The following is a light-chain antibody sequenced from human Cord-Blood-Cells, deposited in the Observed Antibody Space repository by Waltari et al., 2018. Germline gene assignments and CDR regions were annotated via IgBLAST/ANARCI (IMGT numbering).Light chain of an antibody. V-gene: IGLV2-14*01. CDR3: SSYTSSSTWV. J-gene: IGLJ3*02. CDR1: SSDVGGYNY. Sequence: QSALTQPASVSGSPGQSITISCTGTSSDVGGYNYVSWYQQHPGKAPKPMIYDVSKRPSGVSNRFSGFKSGNTASLTISGLQADDEADYYCSSYTSSSTWVFGGGTKLTVL. CDR2: DVS.